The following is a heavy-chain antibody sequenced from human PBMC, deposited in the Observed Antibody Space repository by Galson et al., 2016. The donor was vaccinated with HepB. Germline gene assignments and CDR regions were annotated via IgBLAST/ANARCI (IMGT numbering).Heavy chain of an antibody. CDR2: IFYSGST. V-gene: IGHV4-59*01. J-gene: IGHJ3*02. D-gene: IGHD6-13*01. Sequence: CTVSGDSISSYYWNWIRQPPGKGLEWIGYIFYSGSTNYNPSLKSRVTISLDTSKNQFSLKVSSVTASDTAVYFCARDRSSSWDNDASDIWGQGTMVTVS. CDR3: ARDRSSSWDNDASDI. CDR1: GDSISSYY.